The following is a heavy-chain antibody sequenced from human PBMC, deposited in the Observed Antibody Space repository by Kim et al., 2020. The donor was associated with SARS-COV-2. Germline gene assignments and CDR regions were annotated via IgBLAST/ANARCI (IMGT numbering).Heavy chain of an antibody. Sequence: GGSLRLSCTTSGFPFSGSSLHWVRQASGKGLEWVGRIRSKTNTYATAYAASVTGRFTISRDDSKNTAYLQMNSLKTEDTAMYYCTSPGMDGGPYYYYWGQGTLVTVSS. CDR1: GFPFSGSS. D-gene: IGHD3-16*01. J-gene: IGHJ4*02. V-gene: IGHV3-73*01. CDR3: TSPGMDGGPYYYY. CDR2: IRSKTNTYAT.